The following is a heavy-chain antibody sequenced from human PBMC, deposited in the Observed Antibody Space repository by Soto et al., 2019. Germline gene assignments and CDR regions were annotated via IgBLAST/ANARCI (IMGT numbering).Heavy chain of an antibody. D-gene: IGHD3-22*01. V-gene: IGHV1-2*02. Sequence: ASVRVSCKASGYTFTGYFMHWVRQAPGQGLEWMGWINPNSGDTNYAQKFQGRVTMTRDMSISTAYMELRRLTSDDTAIYYCARVRTYYDSSGSLDYWGPGTLVTVYS. CDR2: INPNSGDT. CDR1: GYTFTGYF. CDR3: ARVRTYYDSSGSLDY. J-gene: IGHJ4*02.